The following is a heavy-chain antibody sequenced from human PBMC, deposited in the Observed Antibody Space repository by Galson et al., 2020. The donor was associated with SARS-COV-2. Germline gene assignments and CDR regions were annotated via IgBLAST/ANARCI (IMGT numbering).Heavy chain of an antibody. CDR3: ARETEMATFNYFDY. V-gene: IGHV1-2*04. D-gene: IGHD5-12*01. CDR1: GYTFTAYY. CDR2: INPNTGGT. J-gene: IGHJ4*02. Sequence: ASVKVSCKTSGYTFTAYYIHWVRQAPGQGLEWMGWINPNTGGTNYAPKFQGWVTMTRDTSISTAYMALSRLKSDDTAVYYCARETEMATFNYFDYWGQGTLVTVSS.